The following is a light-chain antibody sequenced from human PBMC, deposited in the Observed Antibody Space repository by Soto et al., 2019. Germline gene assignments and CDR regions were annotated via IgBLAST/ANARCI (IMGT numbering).Light chain of an antibody. J-gene: IGKJ5*01. CDR3: QHYYTYPIT. Sequence: DIQMTQSPSSLSASVGDRVTITCRASQAISNFLAWFQQKPGKAPKSLIYDASSLRSGVPSRFSGSGSGTDFTLTISGLQPEDVATYYCQHYYTYPITFGQGTRLEIE. CDR1: QAISNF. V-gene: IGKV1-16*01. CDR2: DAS.